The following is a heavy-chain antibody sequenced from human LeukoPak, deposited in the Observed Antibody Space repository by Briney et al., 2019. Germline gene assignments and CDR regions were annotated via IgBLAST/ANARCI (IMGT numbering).Heavy chain of an antibody. D-gene: IGHD6-13*01. CDR1: GSLFTCYW. CDR2: IDTSDSYT. Sequence: GAFLQISCHGSGSLFTCYWISWGRQLPGEGLEVTGRIDTSDSYTNYSPSSQGHVTISADKSISTANLQWSSLKASDTAMYYCALAAADRDGMDVWGQGTTVTVSS. CDR3: ALAAADRDGMDV. V-gene: IGHV5-10-1*01. J-gene: IGHJ6*02.